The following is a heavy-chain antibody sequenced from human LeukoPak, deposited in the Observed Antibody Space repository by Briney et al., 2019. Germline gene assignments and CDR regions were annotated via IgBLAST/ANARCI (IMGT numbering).Heavy chain of an antibody. V-gene: IGHV4-30-4*01. CDR1: GASISIGDYY. D-gene: IGHD3-10*01. CDR2: IYYSGST. CDR3: ARMVRGVIVGPGVLNWFDP. Sequence: PSETLSLTCTVSGASISIGDYYWTWIRQPPGKALEWIGYIYYSGSTYYNPSLKSRVMISVDTSKNQFSLKLSSVTAADTAVYHCARMVRGVIVGPGVLNWFDPWGQGTLVTVSS. J-gene: IGHJ5*02.